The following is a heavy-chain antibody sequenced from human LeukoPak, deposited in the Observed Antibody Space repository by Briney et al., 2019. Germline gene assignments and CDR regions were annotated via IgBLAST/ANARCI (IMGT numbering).Heavy chain of an antibody. V-gene: IGHV4-34*01. J-gene: IGHJ4*02. CDR1: GGSFSGYY. CDR2: INHSGST. D-gene: IGHD6-19*01. Sequence: SETLSLTCAVYGGSFSGYYWSWIRQPPGKGLEWIGEINHSGSTNYNPSLKSRVTISVDTSKNQFSLKLSSVTAADTAVYYCARAGLESSGWYGELDYWGQGTLVTVSS. CDR3: ARAGLESSGWYGELDY.